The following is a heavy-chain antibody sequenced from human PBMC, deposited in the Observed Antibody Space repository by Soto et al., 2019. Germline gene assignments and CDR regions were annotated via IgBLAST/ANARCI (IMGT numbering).Heavy chain of an antibody. Sequence: GGSLRLSCAASGFTFSSYAMHWVRQAPGKGLEWVAVISYDGSNKYYADSVKGRFTISRDNSKNTLYLQMNSLRAEDTAVYYCARDEWLSNYWGQGTLVTVPQ. CDR2: ISYDGSNK. J-gene: IGHJ4*02. D-gene: IGHD5-12*01. CDR3: ARDEWLSNY. V-gene: IGHV3-30-3*01. CDR1: GFTFSSYA.